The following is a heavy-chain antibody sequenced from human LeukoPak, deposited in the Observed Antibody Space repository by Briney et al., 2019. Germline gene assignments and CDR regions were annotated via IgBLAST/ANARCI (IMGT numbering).Heavy chain of an antibody. CDR2: INPNSGGT. Sequence: ASVKVSCKASGYTFTGYYMHWVRQAPGQGLEWMGWINPNSGGTNYAQKFQGRVTMTRDTSISTAYMELSRLRSDDTAVYYCAIGYCSGGSCHKLAYWGQGALVTVSS. J-gene: IGHJ4*02. CDR1: GYTFTGYY. CDR3: AIGYCSGGSCHKLAY. V-gene: IGHV1-2*02. D-gene: IGHD2-15*01.